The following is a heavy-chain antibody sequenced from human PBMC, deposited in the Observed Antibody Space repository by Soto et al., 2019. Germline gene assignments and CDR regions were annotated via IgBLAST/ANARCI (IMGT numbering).Heavy chain of an antibody. V-gene: IGHV1-8*01. D-gene: IGHD6-19*01. Sequence: QVQLVQSGAEVKKPGASVKVSCTFTSYDSNWVRQATGQGREWMGWMNPNSGNTRYAQKFQGRVTMTRNTSNFTAYMELSSLRSEDTAVYYCARGPGSSDWRFSYYYMAVWGQGTTVTVSS. CDR1: FTSYD. CDR3: ARGPGSSDWRFSYYYMAV. CDR2: MNPNSGNT. J-gene: IGHJ6*02.